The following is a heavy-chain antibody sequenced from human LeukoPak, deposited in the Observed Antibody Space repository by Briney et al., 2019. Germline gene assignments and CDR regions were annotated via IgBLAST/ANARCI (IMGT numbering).Heavy chain of an antibody. CDR3: AKNGKYQLLGSWCDS. D-gene: IGHD2-2*01. CDR1: GFTFGSYA. V-gene: IGHV3-23*01. Sequence: GGSLRLSCAASGFTFGSYAMSWVRQAPGKGLEWVSAISGSGATTYYADSVKGRFTISRDNSKNTLYLQMDSLRGDDTAVYYCAKNGKYQLLGSWCDSWGQGTLVTVSS. J-gene: IGHJ5*01. CDR2: ISGSGATT.